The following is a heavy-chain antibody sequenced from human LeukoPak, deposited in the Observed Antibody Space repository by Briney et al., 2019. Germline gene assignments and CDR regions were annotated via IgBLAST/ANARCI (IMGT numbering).Heavy chain of an antibody. V-gene: IGHV3-21*01. Sequence: GGSLRPSRAASGFTFSTYSMNWVRQAPGKGLECVSSICSSTNYIYYADSVKGRFTISRDNAKNTLSLQMNSLRAEDTAVYYCARGKYSSSWDPIDYWGQGTLVTVSS. CDR2: ICSSTNYI. J-gene: IGHJ4*02. D-gene: IGHD6-13*01. CDR1: GFTFSTYS. CDR3: ARGKYSSSWDPIDY.